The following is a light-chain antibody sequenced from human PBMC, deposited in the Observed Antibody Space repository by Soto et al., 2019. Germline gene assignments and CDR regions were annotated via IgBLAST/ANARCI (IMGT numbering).Light chain of an antibody. CDR2: GAS. Sequence: EIVLTQSPGTLSLSPGERATLSCRASQSVSSIAWYQQKPGQAPRLLIYGASSRATGIPDRFSGSGSGTDFTLTISRLEPEDFAVYYCQQYGSSPSITFGQGTRLEIK. V-gene: IGKV3-20*01. CDR3: QQYGSSPSIT. J-gene: IGKJ5*01. CDR1: QSVSS.